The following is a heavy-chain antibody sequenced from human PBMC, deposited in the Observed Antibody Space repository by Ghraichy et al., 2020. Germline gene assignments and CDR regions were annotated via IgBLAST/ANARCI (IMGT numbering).Heavy chain of an antibody. CDR2: TFYNSKWYY. D-gene: IGHD1-26*01. V-gene: IGHV6-1*01. CDR3: ARGAINYYPMDY. Sequence: SQTLSLTFAISGDSVSSNSAAWNWIRQSPSRGLEWLGRTFYNSKWYYDYATSMTSRITINPDTSRNQFSLQLNSVTPEDTAVYYCARGAINYYPMDYWGPGTLVTVSS. CDR1: GDSVSSNSAA. J-gene: IGHJ4*02.